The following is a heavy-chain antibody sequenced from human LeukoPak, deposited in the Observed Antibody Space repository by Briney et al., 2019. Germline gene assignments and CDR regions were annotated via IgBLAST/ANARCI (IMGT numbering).Heavy chain of an antibody. Sequence: PGGSLRLSCAASGFTFSSYAMSWVRQAPGKGLEWVSAISASGASTYYADSVKGRFTISRDNSKSTLYLQMNSLRADDTAVYYCAKSGRTSCSTSCYYFDYWGQGTLVTVSS. CDR1: GFTFSSYA. J-gene: IGHJ4*02. CDR3: AKSGRTSCSTSCYYFDY. CDR2: ISASGAST. V-gene: IGHV3-23*01. D-gene: IGHD2-2*01.